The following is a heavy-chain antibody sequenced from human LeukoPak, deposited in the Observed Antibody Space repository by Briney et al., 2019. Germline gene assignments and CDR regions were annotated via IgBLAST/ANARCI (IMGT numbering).Heavy chain of an antibody. V-gene: IGHV3-30*18. CDR2: ISNDGSNK. J-gene: IGHJ2*01. D-gene: IGHD3-22*01. CDR1: GFTFSSYG. CDR3: AKPLHYYHSNAAWYFDL. Sequence: GGSLRLSCAASGFTFSSYGIHCVREAPGKGLEWVAVISNDGSNKDYADSVKGRFTISRDNSKNTLYLQMNSLRADDTAVYYCAKPLHYYHSNAAWYFDLWGRGTLVTVSS.